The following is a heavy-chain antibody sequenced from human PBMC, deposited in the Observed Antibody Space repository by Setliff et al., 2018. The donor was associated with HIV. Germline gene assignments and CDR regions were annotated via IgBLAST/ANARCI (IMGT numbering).Heavy chain of an antibody. Sequence: SSETLSLTCTVSGGSFSSSTYSWGWIRQPPGMGLEWIGSIHSSGTTDYNPSLKSRVAMSVDTSRSQFSLKLRSVTAADTAVYYCARHKTNYDFYAFDVWGQGTMVSV. J-gene: IGHJ3*01. D-gene: IGHD3-3*01. CDR2: IHSSGTT. CDR3: ARHKTNYDFYAFDV. CDR1: GGSFSSSTYS. V-gene: IGHV4-39*01.